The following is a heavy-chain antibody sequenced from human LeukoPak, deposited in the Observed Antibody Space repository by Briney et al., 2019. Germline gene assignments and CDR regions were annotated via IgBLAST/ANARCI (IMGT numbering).Heavy chain of an antibody. D-gene: IGHD6-13*01. Sequence: GRSLRLSCAASGFTFDDYAMHWVRQAPGKGREWVSGISWNSGSIGYADSVKGRFTISRDNAKNSLYLQMNSLRAEDMALYYCAKDISQAAAGLFDYWGQGTLVTVSS. J-gene: IGHJ4*02. CDR2: ISWNSGSI. V-gene: IGHV3-9*03. CDR3: AKDISQAAAGLFDY. CDR1: GFTFDDYA.